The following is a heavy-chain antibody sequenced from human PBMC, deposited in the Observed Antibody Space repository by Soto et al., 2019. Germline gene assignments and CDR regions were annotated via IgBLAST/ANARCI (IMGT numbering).Heavy chain of an antibody. CDR2: ISPSSGHI. Sequence: EVRLVESGGGLVKPGGSLRLSCAVSGFTFSSSTMNWVRQAPGKGLEWVSSISPSSGHIYYADSVKGRFTISRDNAKNSLFLQMNSLRGEDTAVYYCSGCSGGACHKNYGMDVWGQGITVTVSS. CDR3: SGCSGGACHKNYGMDV. CDR1: GFTFSSST. V-gene: IGHV3-21*06. J-gene: IGHJ6*02. D-gene: IGHD2-15*01.